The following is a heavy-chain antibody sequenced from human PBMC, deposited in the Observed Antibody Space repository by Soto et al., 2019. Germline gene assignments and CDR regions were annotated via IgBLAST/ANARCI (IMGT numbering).Heavy chain of an antibody. D-gene: IGHD3-22*01. Sequence: QVHLMESGGGLVKPGGSLRLSCAASGFAFSAYYMSWIRQAPGKGLEWLSYISESGTTIYYADSVKGRFTISRDNDKNSLYLQMNSLRVEDTAVYYCTRSDYDTSGYTDYWGQGTLVTVSS. CDR3: TRSDYDTSGYTDY. V-gene: IGHV3-11*01. J-gene: IGHJ4*02. CDR2: ISESGTTI. CDR1: GFAFSAYY.